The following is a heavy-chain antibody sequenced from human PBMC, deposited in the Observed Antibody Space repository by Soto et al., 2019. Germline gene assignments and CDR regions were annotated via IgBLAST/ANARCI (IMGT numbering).Heavy chain of an antibody. J-gene: IGHJ4*02. D-gene: IGHD6-19*01. V-gene: IGHV1-8*01. CDR3: ASSGSGWYLD. CDR1: GYTFTSYA. Sequence: QVQLMQSGAEVKKPGASVKVSCKASGYTFTSYAINWVRQATGQGLEWMSWMHPNSGNTGYAQKFQGRVTMTRNTSISTAYIELSSLRSEDTGVYYCASSGSGWYLDWGQGTLVTVSS. CDR2: MHPNSGNT.